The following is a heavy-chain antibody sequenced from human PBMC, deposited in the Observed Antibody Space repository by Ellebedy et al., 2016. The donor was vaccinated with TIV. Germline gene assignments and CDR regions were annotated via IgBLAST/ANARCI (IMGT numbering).Heavy chain of an antibody. CDR3: AKGGSGSYRDAVPDY. Sequence: GESLKISCAASGFTFSSYAMSWVRQAPGKGLEWVSAISGSGGSTYYADSVKGRFTISRDNSKNTLYLQMNSLRAEDTAVYYCAKGGSGSYRDAVPDYWGQGTLVTVSS. CDR1: GFTFSSYA. CDR2: ISGSGGST. J-gene: IGHJ4*02. V-gene: IGHV3-23*01. D-gene: IGHD3-10*01.